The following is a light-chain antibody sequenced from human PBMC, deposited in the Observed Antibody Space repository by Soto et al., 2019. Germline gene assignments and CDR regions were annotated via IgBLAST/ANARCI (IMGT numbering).Light chain of an antibody. V-gene: IGKV3-15*01. CDR1: QSVSSN. J-gene: IGKJ1*01. CDR2: GAS. Sequence: EIVMTQSPATLSVSPGERATLSCRASQSVSSNLAWYQQKPGQAPRLLIYGASTRATGVPASFSGSGSGTEFTLTISSLQSEDFAVYYCQQYNTWPPGTFGPGTKVEI. CDR3: QQYNTWPPGT.